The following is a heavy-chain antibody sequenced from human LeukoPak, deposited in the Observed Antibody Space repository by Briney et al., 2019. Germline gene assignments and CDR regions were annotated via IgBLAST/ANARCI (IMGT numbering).Heavy chain of an antibody. CDR3: ATAVVGATLVIAFDI. CDR2: FDPEDGET. D-gene: IGHD1-26*01. CDR1: GYTLTELS. Sequence: ASVKVSCKVSGYTLTELSMHWVRQAPGKGLEWMGGFDPEDGETIYAQKFQGRVTMTEDTSTDTAYMELSSLRSEDTAVYYCATAVVGATLVIAFDIWGQGTMVTVSS. J-gene: IGHJ3*02. V-gene: IGHV1-24*01.